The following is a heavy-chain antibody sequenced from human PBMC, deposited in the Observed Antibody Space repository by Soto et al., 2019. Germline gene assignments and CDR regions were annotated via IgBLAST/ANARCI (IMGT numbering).Heavy chain of an antibody. V-gene: IGHV4-30-2*01. CDR3: AIAAAGITDFQH. CDR2: IYHSGST. D-gene: IGHD6-13*01. CDR1: GVSISSGGYS. Sequence: PSETLSLTCAVSGVSISSGGYSWSWIRQPPGKGLEWIGYIYHSGSTYYNPSLKSRVTISVDRSKNQFSLKLSSVTAADTAVYYCAIAAAGITDFQHWGQGTLVTVSS. J-gene: IGHJ1*01.